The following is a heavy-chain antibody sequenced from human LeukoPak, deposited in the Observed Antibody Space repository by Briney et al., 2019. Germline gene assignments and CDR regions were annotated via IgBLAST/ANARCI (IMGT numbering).Heavy chain of an antibody. Sequence: GGSLRLSCAASGFTFDDYGMSWVRQAPGKGLEWVSGINWNGSSTGYADSVKGRFTISRDNAKSSLYLQMNSLRAEDTALYYCARDIDVQVAYCGGDCYPLGAFDIWGQGTMVTVSS. CDR3: ARDIDVQVAYCGGDCYPLGAFDI. V-gene: IGHV3-20*04. CDR1: GFTFDDYG. J-gene: IGHJ3*02. D-gene: IGHD2-21*02. CDR2: INWNGSST.